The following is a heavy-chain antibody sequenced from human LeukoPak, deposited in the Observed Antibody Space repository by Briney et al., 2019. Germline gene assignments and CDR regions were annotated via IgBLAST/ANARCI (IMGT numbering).Heavy chain of an antibody. D-gene: IGHD4-17*01. V-gene: IGHV3-53*01. CDR1: GFTVSSNY. CDR3: ARDNYGDYYYYGMDV. Sequence: GGSLRLSCAASGFTVSSNYMSWVRQAPGKGLEWVSVIHSGGSTYYADSVKGRFTISRDNSKNTLYLQMNSLRAEDTAVYYCARDNYGDYYYYGMDVWGQGTTVTVSS. CDR2: IHSGGST. J-gene: IGHJ6*02.